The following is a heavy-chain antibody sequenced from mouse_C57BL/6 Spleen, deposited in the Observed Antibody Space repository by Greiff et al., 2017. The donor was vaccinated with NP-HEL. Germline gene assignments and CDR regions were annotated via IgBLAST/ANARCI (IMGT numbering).Heavy chain of an antibody. V-gene: IGHV5-17*01. CDR3: APRALAY. D-gene: IGHD3-3*01. CDR2: ISSGSSTI. Sequence: EVHLVESGGGLVKPGGSLKLSCAASGFTFSDYGMHWVRQAPEKGLEWVAYISSGSSTIYYADTVKGRFTISRDNAKNTLFLQMTSLRSEDTAMYYGAPRALAYWGQGTLVTVSA. J-gene: IGHJ3*01. CDR1: GFTFSDYG.